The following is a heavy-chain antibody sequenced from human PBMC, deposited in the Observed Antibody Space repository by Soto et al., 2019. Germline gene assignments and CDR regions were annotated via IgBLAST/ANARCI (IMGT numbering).Heavy chain of an antibody. Sequence: QVQLQESGPGLVKPSQTLSLTCTVSGGSISSGGYYWSWIRQHPGQGLEWIGYIYYSGSTYYNPSLKSRVTISVDTSKNQFSLKLSSVTAADTAVYYCAGESQLEGERGIDPWGQGTLVTVSS. CDR2: IYYSGST. V-gene: IGHV4-31*03. CDR1: GGSISSGGYY. D-gene: IGHD1-1*01. J-gene: IGHJ5*02. CDR3: AGESQLEGERGIDP.